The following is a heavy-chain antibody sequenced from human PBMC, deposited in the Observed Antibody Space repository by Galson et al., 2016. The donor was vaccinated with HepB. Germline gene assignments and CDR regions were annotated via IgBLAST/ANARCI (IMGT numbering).Heavy chain of an antibody. V-gene: IGHV4-39*01. D-gene: IGHD4-17*01. J-gene: IGHJ5*02. CDR3: ARHEGGDYGRWFDP. CDR1: GGSISSTTHY. Sequence: ETLSLTCSVSGGSISSTTHYWGWIRQPPGKGLEWVATIYYSGTTYYNPSLISRVTISVDTSKNQFSLHVRSVTAADTAVYYCARHEGGDYGRWFDPWGQGALATVSS. CDR2: IYYSGTT.